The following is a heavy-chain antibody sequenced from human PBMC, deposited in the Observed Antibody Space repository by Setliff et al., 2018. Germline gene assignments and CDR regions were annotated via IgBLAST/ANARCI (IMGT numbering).Heavy chain of an antibody. V-gene: IGHV3-74*01. D-gene: IGHD2-15*01. CDR2: VKSDGTYT. CDR3: TRVTHGLAAPEDY. Sequence: HLGGSLRLSCAVSGFTFSSYWMHWVRQAPGKGLVWVSRVKSDGTYTNYADSVKGRFTISRDNAKSIAYLQMSSLQTEDTALYYCTRVTHGLAAPEDYWGQGTLVTVSS. CDR1: GFTFSSYW. J-gene: IGHJ4*02.